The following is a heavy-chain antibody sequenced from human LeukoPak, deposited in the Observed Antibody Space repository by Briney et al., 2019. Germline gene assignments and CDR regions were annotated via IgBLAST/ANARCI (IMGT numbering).Heavy chain of an antibody. J-gene: IGHJ4*02. CDR3: ARSREGQWLAPFDY. Sequence: ASVKVSCKASGYTFTSYGISWVRQAPGQGLGWMGWISAYNGNTNYAQKLQGRVTMTTDTSTSTAYMELRSLRSEDTAVYYCARSREGQWLAPFDYWGQGTLVTVSS. D-gene: IGHD6-19*01. CDR2: ISAYNGNT. CDR1: GYTFTSYG. V-gene: IGHV1-18*01.